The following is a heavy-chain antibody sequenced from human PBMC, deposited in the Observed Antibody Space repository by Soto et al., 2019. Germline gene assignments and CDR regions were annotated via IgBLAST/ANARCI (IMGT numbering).Heavy chain of an antibody. CDR3: ARGPRYSGYDSKTFEF. J-gene: IGHJ4*02. CDR1: GGSFSGYY. D-gene: IGHD5-12*01. V-gene: IGHV4-34*01. CDR2: INHSGST. Sequence: TSETLSLTCAVYGGSFSGYYWSWIRQPPGKGLEWIGEINHSGSTNYNPSLKSRVTISVDTSKNQFSLKLSSVTAADTAVYYCARGPRYSGYDSKTFEFWGQGTLVTVSS.